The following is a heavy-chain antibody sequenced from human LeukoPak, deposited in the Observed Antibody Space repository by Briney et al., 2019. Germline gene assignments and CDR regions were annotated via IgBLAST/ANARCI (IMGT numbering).Heavy chain of an antibody. CDR2: ISAYNGNT. Sequence: ASVKVSCKASGYTFTSYGISWVRQAPGQGPEWMGWISAYNGNTNYAQKLQGRVTMTTDTSTSTAYMELRSLRSDDTAVYYCARATPYYDFWSGYYIPDYWGQGTLVTVSS. J-gene: IGHJ4*02. D-gene: IGHD3-3*01. CDR1: GYTFTSYG. V-gene: IGHV1-18*01. CDR3: ARATPYYDFWSGYYIPDY.